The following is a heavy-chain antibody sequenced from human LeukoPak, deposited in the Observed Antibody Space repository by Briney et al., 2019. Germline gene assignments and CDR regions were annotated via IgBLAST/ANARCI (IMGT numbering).Heavy chain of an antibody. CDR1: GYSFTTYW. D-gene: IGHD2-15*01. CDR3: ARLGGGNGRLSYFDY. Sequence: GESLNISCKDSGYSFTTYWIGWVRQMPGKGLEGMGIIYPGDSDTRYSPPFQGQVTIQDDKSISTASLQWISLKASDTAMYYCARLGGGNGRLSYFDYWGQGTLVTVSS. V-gene: IGHV5-51*01. J-gene: IGHJ4*02. CDR2: IYPGDSDT.